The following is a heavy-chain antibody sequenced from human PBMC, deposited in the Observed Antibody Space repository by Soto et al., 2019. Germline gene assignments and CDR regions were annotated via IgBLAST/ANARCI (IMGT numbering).Heavy chain of an antibody. J-gene: IGHJ1*01. CDR1: GFTVSSNY. CDR3: ARDRVESGYPEYFQH. D-gene: IGHD3-22*01. CDR2: IYSGGST. V-gene: IGHV3-53*01. Sequence: EVQLVESGGGLIQPGGSLRLSCAASGFTVSSNYMSWVRQAPGKGLEWASVIYSGGSTYYADSVKGRFTISRDNSKNTLYLQMNSLRAGDTAVYYSARDRVESGYPEYFQHWGQGTLVTVSS.